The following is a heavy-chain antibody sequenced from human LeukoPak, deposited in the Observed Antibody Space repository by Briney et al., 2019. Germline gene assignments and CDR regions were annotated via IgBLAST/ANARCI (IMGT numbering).Heavy chain of an antibody. D-gene: IGHD7-27*01. V-gene: IGHV4-34*01. CDR3: ARGWGTHGFDY. J-gene: IGHJ4*02. CDR2: VNPSGST. Sequence: SETLSLTCAVYGGSFSGYYWSWIRQPPGKGLEWIGEVNPSGSTSYNPSLKSRLTLSVDTSKNQFSLKVSSATAADTAVYYCARGWGTHGFDYWGQGTLVTVSS. CDR1: GGSFSGYY.